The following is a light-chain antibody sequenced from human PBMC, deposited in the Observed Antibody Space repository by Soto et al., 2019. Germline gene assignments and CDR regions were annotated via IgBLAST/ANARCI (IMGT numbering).Light chain of an antibody. V-gene: IGLV2-8*01. CDR2: EVN. CDR3: SSYAGSSNYV. Sequence: QSALTQPPSASGSPGQSVALSCTGTSSDVGAYNYVSWYQQHPGKAPRLIIYEVNKRPSGVPDRFSGSKSANTASLTVSGLQAEDEADYYCSSYAGSSNYVFGTGTKVTVL. J-gene: IGLJ1*01. CDR1: SSDVGAYNY.